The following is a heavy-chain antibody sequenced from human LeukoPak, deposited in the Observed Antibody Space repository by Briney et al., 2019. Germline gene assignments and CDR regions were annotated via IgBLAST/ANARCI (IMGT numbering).Heavy chain of an antibody. J-gene: IGHJ4*02. CDR2: INHSGST. CDR1: GGSFSGYY. CDR3: ARGRPYYDFWSGYLGKYYFDY. Sequence: SATLSLTFAVYGGSFSGYYWSWIHQPPGKGLEWIGEINHSGSTNYNPSLKSRVTISVDTSKNQFSLKLSSVTAADTAVYYCARGRPYYDFWSGYLGKYYFDYWGQGTLVTVSS. V-gene: IGHV4-34*01. D-gene: IGHD3-3*01.